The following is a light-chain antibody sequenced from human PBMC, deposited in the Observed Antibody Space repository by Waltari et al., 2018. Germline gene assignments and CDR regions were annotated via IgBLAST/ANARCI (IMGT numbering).Light chain of an antibody. CDR1: QSVRNTY. CDR3: QQSGSSTWT. Sequence: EIVLTQSPGTLSLSPGERATLSCRASQSVRNTYLVWYQQKPGQAPRLVINGASSKATGSPDRCSGSGSGTDFTVTISRLEPEDFAVYYCQQSGSSTWTFGQGTKVEIK. J-gene: IGKJ1*01. CDR2: GAS. V-gene: IGKV3-20*01.